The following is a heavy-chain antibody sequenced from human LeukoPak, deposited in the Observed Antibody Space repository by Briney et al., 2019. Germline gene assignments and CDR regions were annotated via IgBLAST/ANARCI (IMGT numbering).Heavy chain of an antibody. CDR2: IIPIFGTA. CDR3: ARTWAHYYYFDL. V-gene: IGHV1-69*06. J-gene: IGHJ2*01. CDR1: GGTFSSYA. Sequence: SVKVSCKASGGTFSSYAISWVRQAPGQGLEWMGGIIPIFGTANYAQKFQGRVTITADKSTSTAYMELSSLRAEDTALYYCARTWAHYYYFDLWGRGTLVTVSS. D-gene: IGHD7-27*01.